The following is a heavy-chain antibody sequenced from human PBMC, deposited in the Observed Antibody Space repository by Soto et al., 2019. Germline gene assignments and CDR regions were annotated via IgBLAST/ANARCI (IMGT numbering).Heavy chain of an antibody. V-gene: IGHV1-69*13. CDR3: ARDHSSQETTWWLDP. CDR1: GGTFSRFG. CDR2: IIPMLGTP. J-gene: IGHJ5*02. D-gene: IGHD4-17*01. Sequence: GASVKVSCKTSGGTFSRFGISWVRQARGQGLEWMGGIIPMLGTPNYAQKFQGRVTITADVTTNTAHMELSSLRSEDTAVYYCARDHSSQETTWWLDPWGHGTLVTVSS.